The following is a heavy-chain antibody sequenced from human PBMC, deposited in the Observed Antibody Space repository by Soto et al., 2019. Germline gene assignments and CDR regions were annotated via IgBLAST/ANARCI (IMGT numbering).Heavy chain of an antibody. CDR1: GGTLSSYA. CDR3: ASWSDPEDAFDI. V-gene: IGHV1-2*04. CDR2: INPNSGGT. J-gene: IGHJ3*02. Sequence: GASVKVSCKASGGTLSSYAISWVRQAPGQGLEWMGWINPNSGGTNYAQKFQGWVTMTRDTSISTAYMELSRLRSDDTAVYYCASWSDPEDAFDIWGQGAMVTVSS.